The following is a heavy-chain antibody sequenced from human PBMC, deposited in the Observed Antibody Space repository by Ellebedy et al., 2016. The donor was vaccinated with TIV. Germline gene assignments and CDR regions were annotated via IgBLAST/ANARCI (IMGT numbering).Heavy chain of an antibody. D-gene: IGHD5-12*01. CDR3: ARHPRTRGYDRSRRFDP. CDR1: GGSFSGYY. V-gene: IGHV4-34*01. J-gene: IGHJ5*02. CDR2: INHSGST. Sequence: MPSETLSLTCAVYGGSFSGYYWSWIRQPPGKGLEWIGEINHSGSTNYNPSLKSRVTISVDTSKNQFSLKLSSVTAADTAVYYCARHPRTRGYDRSRRFDPWGQGTLVTVSS.